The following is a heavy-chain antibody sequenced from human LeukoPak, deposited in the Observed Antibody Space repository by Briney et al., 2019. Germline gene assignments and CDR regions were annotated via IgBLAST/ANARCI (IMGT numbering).Heavy chain of an antibody. CDR3: TTKGDGYFDY. CDR2: IKSKTDGGTT. Sequence: PGGSLRLSCAASGFTFSNAWMSWVRQAPGKGLEWVGRIKSKTDGGTTDYAAPVKGRFTISRDDSENTLYLQMNRLKTKDTAAYYGTTKGDGYFDYWGQGGLVTVSS. D-gene: IGHD5-24*01. CDR1: GFTFSNAW. J-gene: IGHJ4*02. V-gene: IGHV3-15*01.